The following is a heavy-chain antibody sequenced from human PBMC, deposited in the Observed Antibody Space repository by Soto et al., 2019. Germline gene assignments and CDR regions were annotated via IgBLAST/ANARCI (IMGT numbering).Heavy chain of an antibody. J-gene: IGHJ4*02. CDR1: GGSISSYD. CDR2: IYYSGST. V-gene: IGHV4-59*08. Sequence: PSETLSLTCPVSGGSISSYDWSWIRQPPGKGLEWIGYIYYSGSTNYNPSLKSRVTISVDTSKNQFSLKLSSVTAADTAVYYCARHWSGIKAFDYWGQGTLVTVSS. CDR3: ARHWSGIKAFDY.